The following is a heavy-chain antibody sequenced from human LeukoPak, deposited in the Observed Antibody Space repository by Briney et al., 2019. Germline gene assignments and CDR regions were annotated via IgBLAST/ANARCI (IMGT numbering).Heavy chain of an antibody. CDR2: ITGGGTTT. CDR1: GLTFSNHG. Sequence: GGSLRLSCEASGLTFSNHGMSWVRQAPGKGLQWVSAITGGGTTTYYADSVKGRFTISRDNSKNMLYLQVSSLRAEDTAVYYCAKMNGYFEYWGQGALVPVSS. CDR3: AKMNGYFEY. V-gene: IGHV3-23*01. D-gene: IGHD1-1*01. J-gene: IGHJ4*02.